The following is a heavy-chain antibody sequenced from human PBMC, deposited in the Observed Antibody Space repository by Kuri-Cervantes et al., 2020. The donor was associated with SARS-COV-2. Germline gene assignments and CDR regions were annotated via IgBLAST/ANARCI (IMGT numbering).Heavy chain of an antibody. CDR2: INSDGSGT. CDR3: AKDSLGIVIPLNYFDY. J-gene: IGHJ4*02. D-gene: IGHD1-26*01. Sequence: GESLKISCAASGFTFSSYWMHWVRQAPGKGLVWVSRINSDGSGTSYADSVKGRFTISRDNAKNTLYLQMNSLRAEDTAVYYCAKDSLGIVIPLNYFDYWGQGTLVTVSS. CDR1: GFTFSSYW. V-gene: IGHV3-74*01.